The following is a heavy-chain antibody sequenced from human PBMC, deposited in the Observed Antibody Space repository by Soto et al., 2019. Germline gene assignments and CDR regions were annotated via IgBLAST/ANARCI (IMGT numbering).Heavy chain of an antibody. CDR2: IYYSGST. CDR1: GGSISSGDYY. J-gene: IGHJ5*02. V-gene: IGHV4-30-4*01. CDR3: ARARVAGRNWFDH. Sequence: PXETLSLTCTVSGGSISSGDYYWSWIRQPPGKGLEWIGYIYYSGSTYYNPSLKSRVTISVDTSNNQFSLKLSSVTAADTAVYYCARARVAGRNWFDHWGQGTLVTVSS. D-gene: IGHD6-19*01.